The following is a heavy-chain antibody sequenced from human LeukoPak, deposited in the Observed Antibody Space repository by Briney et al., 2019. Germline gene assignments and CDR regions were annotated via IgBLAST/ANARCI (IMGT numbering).Heavy chain of an antibody. V-gene: IGHV4-59*08. D-gene: IGHD5-18*01. Sequence: SETLSLTCAVSGGSISGYYWSWIRQPPRKGLEWIGYISYSGSTNYNSSLKSRVTISVDTSKNQFSLNLNSVTAADTAVYYCARTIRGYSYGPFDYWGQGTLVTVSS. CDR3: ARTIRGYSYGPFDY. CDR1: GGSISGYY. CDR2: ISYSGST. J-gene: IGHJ4*02.